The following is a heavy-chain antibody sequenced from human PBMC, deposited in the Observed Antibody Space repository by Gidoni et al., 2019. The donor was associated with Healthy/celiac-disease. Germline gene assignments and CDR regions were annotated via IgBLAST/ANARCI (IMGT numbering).Heavy chain of an antibody. CDR1: GGSLSSYA. V-gene: IGHV1-69*01. J-gene: IGHJ2*01. CDR3: AGSEIPPYWYFDL. CDR2: IITIYGTT. Sequence: VQLVQPGAAGTKPGSPVKVFCKSSGGSLSSYAISWVRQAPGPGLGWMGGIITIYGTTNYAQKFQGRVTITADESTSTAYMELSRLRSEDTAVYYCAGSEIPPYWYFDLWGRGTLVTVSS. D-gene: IGHD6-6*01.